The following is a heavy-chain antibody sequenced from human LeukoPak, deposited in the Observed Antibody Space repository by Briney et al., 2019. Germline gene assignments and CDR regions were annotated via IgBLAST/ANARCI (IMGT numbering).Heavy chain of an antibody. CDR2: ISGSGGST. CDR3: AKDRGFGEYFPFFY. J-gene: IGHJ4*02. CDR1: GFTFSTYA. V-gene: IGHV3-23*01. Sequence: GGSLRLSCAASGFTFSTYAMSWVRQTPEKGLEWVSAISGSGGSTYYADSVKGRFTISRDNSKNTLYLQMNSLRAEDTAVYYRAKDRGFGEYFPFFYWGQGTLVTVSS. D-gene: IGHD3-10*01.